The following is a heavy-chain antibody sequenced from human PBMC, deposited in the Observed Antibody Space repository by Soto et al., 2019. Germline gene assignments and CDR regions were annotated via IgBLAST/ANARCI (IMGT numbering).Heavy chain of an antibody. V-gene: IGHV4-31*03. D-gene: IGHD2-21*02. Sequence: TLSLTCTVSGGSISSGVYYWIWIRQHPGKGLEWIGYIYYSGITYYNPSLKSRVTISVDTSKNQFSLKLSSVTAADTAVYYCARVTAALDYWGQGTLVTVSS. CDR2: IYYSGIT. CDR1: GGSISSGVYY. J-gene: IGHJ4*02. CDR3: ARVTAALDY.